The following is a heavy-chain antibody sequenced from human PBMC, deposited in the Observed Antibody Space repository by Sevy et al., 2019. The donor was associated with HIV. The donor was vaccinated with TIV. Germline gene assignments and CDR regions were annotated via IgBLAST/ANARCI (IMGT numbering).Heavy chain of an antibody. V-gene: IGHV1-3*04. CDR2: VNTASGDT. CDR3: ARDFCSGGSCYSAFVY. D-gene: IGHD2-15*01. CDR1: GYTFNNYI. J-gene: IGHJ4*02. Sequence: ASVKVSCRGSGYTFNNYIIYWVRQAPGQSLEWMGWVNTASGDTKYSQKFQGRLIITTDTSARTVYMELNSLRSDDTAFYFCARDFCSGGSCYSAFVYWGQGTLVTVSS.